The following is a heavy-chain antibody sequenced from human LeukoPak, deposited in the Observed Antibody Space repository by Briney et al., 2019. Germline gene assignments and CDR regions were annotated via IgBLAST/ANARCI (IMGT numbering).Heavy chain of an antibody. J-gene: IGHJ4*02. CDR1: GYSLTSYW. Sequence: GESLKISFKGSGYSLTSYWIGWVRQIPGKGPEWMGIDYPCDSYTRYSPSFQGQVTISADKSTSTAYLQWSSLKASDTAMYYCARPLSERGWYDYWGQGTLVTVSS. V-gene: IGHV5-51*01. CDR2: DYPCDSYT. D-gene: IGHD2-15*01. CDR3: ARPLSERGWYDY.